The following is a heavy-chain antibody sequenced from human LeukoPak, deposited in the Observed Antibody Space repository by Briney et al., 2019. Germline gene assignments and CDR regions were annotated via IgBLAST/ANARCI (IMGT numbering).Heavy chain of an antibody. CDR2: IYYSGST. V-gene: IGHV4-31*03. Sequence: PSQTLSLTCTVSGGSISSGGYYWSWIRQHPGKGLEWIGYIYYSGSTYYNPSLKSRVTISVATSKNQFSLKLSSVTAADTAVYYCARQTPTQLRYFDWLNYGEPFDYWGQGTLVTVSS. CDR3: ARQTPTQLRYFDWLNYGEPFDY. D-gene: IGHD3-9*01. J-gene: IGHJ4*02. CDR1: GGSISSGGYY.